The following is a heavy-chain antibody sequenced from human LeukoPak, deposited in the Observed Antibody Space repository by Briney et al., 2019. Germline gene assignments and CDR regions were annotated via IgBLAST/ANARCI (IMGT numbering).Heavy chain of an antibody. CDR3: ARGGAIYDSSVIEALYFDY. D-gene: IGHD3-22*01. Sequence: SETLSLTCTVSGGSISNYWSWIRQPARKGLEWIGRIYTSGSTNYNPSLKSRVTMSVDTSKNQFSLKLSSVTAADTAVYYCARGGAIYDSSVIEALYFDYWGQGTLVTVSS. J-gene: IGHJ4*02. V-gene: IGHV4-4*07. CDR1: GGSISNY. CDR2: IYTSGST.